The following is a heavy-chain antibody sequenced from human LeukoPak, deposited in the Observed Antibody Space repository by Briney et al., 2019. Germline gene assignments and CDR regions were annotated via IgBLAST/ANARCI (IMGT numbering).Heavy chain of an antibody. CDR1: GFIFRSYG. J-gene: IGHJ1*01. D-gene: IGHD4-17*01. CDR3: VKDPYSGDSAEYFQS. V-gene: IGHV3-30*02. CDR2: IRYDGDKE. Sequence: GGSLRLSCVASGFIFRSYGMHWVRQAPGSGLEWVAFIRYDGDKEDYVDSVKGRFTISRDNSKNMVYLQMDSLRVDDTAVYYCVKDPYSGDSAEYFQSWGQGTLVSVSS.